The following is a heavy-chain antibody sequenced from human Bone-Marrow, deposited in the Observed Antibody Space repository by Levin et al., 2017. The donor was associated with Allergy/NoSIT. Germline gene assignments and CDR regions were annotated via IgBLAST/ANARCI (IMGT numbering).Heavy chain of an antibody. D-gene: IGHD1-26*01. Sequence: PGGSLRLSCATSGFTFRSYVMNWVRQAPGKGLEWVSGISVSGSTYYADSVKDRFTISRDNSKNTLYLQMNSLRVEDTAIYYCANPYSGGALEIFSKWGQGTLVSVST. J-gene: IGHJ1*01. CDR1: GFTFRSYV. CDR2: ISVSGST. CDR3: ANPYSGGALEIFSK. V-gene: IGHV3-23*01.